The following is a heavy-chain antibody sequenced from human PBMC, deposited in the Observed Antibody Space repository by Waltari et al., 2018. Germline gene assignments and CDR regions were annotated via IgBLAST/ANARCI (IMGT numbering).Heavy chain of an antibody. CDR2: IYTSGST. J-gene: IGHJ4*02. Sequence: QVQLQESGPGLVKPSQTLSLTCTVSGGSISSGSYYWSWIRQPAGKGLEWIGRIYTSGSTNYNPSLKSRVTISVDTSKNQFSLNLSSVTAADTAVYYCTIAAAGAGAYYFDYWGQGTLVTVSS. CDR3: TIAAAGAGAYYFDY. D-gene: IGHD6-13*01. CDR1: GGSISSGSYY. V-gene: IGHV4-61*02.